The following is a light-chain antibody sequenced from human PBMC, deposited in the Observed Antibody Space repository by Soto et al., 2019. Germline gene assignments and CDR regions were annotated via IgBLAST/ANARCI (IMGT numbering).Light chain of an antibody. V-gene: IGKV3-15*01. J-gene: IGKJ1*01. CDR1: QSVSSN. Sequence: EIVVRQSPATLSVSPGERATLSCRASQSVSSNLAWYQQKPGQAPRLLINGASTRATGIPARFSGSGSGTEFSLTISSLQSEDFAVYYCQQYSDWPPTFGQGTKVDIK. CDR2: GAS. CDR3: QQYSDWPPT.